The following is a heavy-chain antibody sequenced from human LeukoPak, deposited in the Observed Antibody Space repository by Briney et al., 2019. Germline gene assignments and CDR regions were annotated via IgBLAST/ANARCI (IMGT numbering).Heavy chain of an antibody. D-gene: IGHD2-8*01. Sequence: ASVKVSCKASGYTFSIYYMHWVRQAPGQGLEWMGIINPSGGSTSYAQKFQGRVTMTRDTSTSTVYMELSSLRSEDTAVYYCARASGAGGMLYGPDYWGQGTLVTVSS. CDR2: INPSGGST. V-gene: IGHV1-46*01. J-gene: IGHJ4*02. CDR1: GYTFSIYY. CDR3: ARASGAGGMLYGPDY.